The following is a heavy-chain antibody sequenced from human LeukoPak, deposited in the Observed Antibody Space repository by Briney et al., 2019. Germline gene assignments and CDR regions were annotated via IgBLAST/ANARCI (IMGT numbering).Heavy chain of an antibody. CDR3: AGVGATVTTADYGMDV. V-gene: IGHV1-69*04. CDR1: GGTFSSYA. D-gene: IGHD4-17*01. Sequence: GASVKVPCKASGGTFSSYAISWVRQAPGQGLEWMGRIIPILGIANYAQKFQGRVTITADKSTSTAYMELSSLRSEDTAVYYCAGVGATVTTADYGMDVWGQGTTVTVSS. J-gene: IGHJ6*02. CDR2: IIPILGIA.